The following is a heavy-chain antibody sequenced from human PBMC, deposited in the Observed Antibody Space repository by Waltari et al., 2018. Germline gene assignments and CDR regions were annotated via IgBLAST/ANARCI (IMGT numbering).Heavy chain of an antibody. V-gene: IGHV4-34*01. D-gene: IGHD1-1*01. Sequence: QVQLQQWGAGLLKPSETLSLTCAVYGGSFSGYYWSWIRQPPGKGLEWIGESNHSGSTTSYPSLKSRVTISVDTSKNQFSLKLSSVTAADTAVYYCARARYNLVGTQETGAFDIWGQGTMVTVSS. CDR3: ARARYNLVGTQETGAFDI. J-gene: IGHJ3*02. CDR1: GGSFSGYY. CDR2: SNHSGST.